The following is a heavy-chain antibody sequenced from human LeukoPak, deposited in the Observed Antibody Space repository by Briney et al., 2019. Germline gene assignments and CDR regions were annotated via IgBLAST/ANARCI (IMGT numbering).Heavy chain of an antibody. CDR1: GGTFSSYA. J-gene: IGHJ6*02. D-gene: IGHD5-18*01. V-gene: IGHV1-69*13. Sequence: SVKVSCKASGGTFSSYAISWARQAPGQGLEWMGGIIPIFGTANYAQKFQGRVTITADESTSTAYMELSSLRSEDTAVYYCARALFTDMVNPTIYSYYGTDVWGQGTTVTVSS. CDR3: ARALFTDMVNPTIYSYYGTDV. CDR2: IIPIFGTA.